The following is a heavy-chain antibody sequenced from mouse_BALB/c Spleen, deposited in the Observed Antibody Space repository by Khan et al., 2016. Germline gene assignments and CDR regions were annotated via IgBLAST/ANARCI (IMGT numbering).Heavy chain of an antibody. CDR1: GFDFSRYW. J-gene: IGHJ2*01. Sequence: EVQLQESGGGLVQPGGSLKLSCAASGFDFSRYWMSWVRQAPGKGLEWMGEINPDSSTINYTPSLKDKFIISRDNAKNTLYLQMSKVRSEDTALYYCARLHYYGYMNYWGPGTTLTVSS. CDR2: INPDSSTI. CDR3: ARLHYYGYMNY. V-gene: IGHV4-1*02. D-gene: IGHD1-2*01.